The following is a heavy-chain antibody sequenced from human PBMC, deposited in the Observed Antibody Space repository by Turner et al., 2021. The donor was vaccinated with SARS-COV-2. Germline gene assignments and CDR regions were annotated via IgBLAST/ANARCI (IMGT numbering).Heavy chain of an antibody. V-gene: IGHV3-64D*06. Sequence: EGQRVEAGGGCVQPGGSLRLSCSALGFTFSSYVMHWVRHAPGKGLEYVSANSSNGRSTYNEDSVKGRFTISRDNCKNTLYLHISSMRSEDTAVYYCVKGSYWGQGTLVTVSS. CDR1: GFTFSSYV. CDR2: NSSNGRST. CDR3: VKGSY. J-gene: IGHJ4*02.